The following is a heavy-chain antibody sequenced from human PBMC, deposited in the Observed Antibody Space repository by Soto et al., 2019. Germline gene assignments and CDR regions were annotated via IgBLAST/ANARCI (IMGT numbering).Heavy chain of an antibody. CDR1: GDSMNSYH. D-gene: IGHD3-22*01. V-gene: IGHV4-4*07. CDR3: AKGCYDSSGYYDYWYFDL. CDR2: VHSSGST. Sequence: PSETLSLTCTVSGDSMNSYHWSWIRQPAGKGLEWIGHVHSSGSTNYNPSLKSRVTMSVDTSKNQFSLRLMSVTAADTAVYYCAKGCYDSSGYYDYWYFDLWGRGTLVTVSS. J-gene: IGHJ2*01.